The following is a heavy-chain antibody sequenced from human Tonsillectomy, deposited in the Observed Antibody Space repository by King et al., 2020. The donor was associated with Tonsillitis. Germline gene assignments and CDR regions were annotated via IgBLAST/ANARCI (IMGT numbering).Heavy chain of an antibody. CDR2: ISGSGGST. Sequence: VQLVESGGGLVQPGGSLRLSCAASEFTFSSYAMSWVHQAPGKGLEWVSAISGSGGSTYYADSVKGRFTISRDNSKNTLYLQMNSLRAEDTAVYYCAKDTGMGQWLAYYYYGMDVWGQGTTVTVSS. CDR3: AKDTGMGQWLAYYYYGMDV. J-gene: IGHJ6*02. V-gene: IGHV3-23*04. D-gene: IGHD6-19*01. CDR1: EFTFSSYA.